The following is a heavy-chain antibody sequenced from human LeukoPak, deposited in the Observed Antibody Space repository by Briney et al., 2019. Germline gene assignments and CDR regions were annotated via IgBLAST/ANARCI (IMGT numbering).Heavy chain of an antibody. Sequence: SQTLSLTCTVSGGSISSGDYYWSWIRQPPGKGLEWIGYIYYSGSTYYNPSLKSRVTISVDTSKNQFSLKLSSVTAADTAVHYCGGGSFLDAFDIWGQGTMVTVSS. J-gene: IGHJ3*02. CDR2: IYYSGST. D-gene: IGHD2-15*01. CDR1: GGSISSGDYY. V-gene: IGHV4-30-4*01. CDR3: GGGSFLDAFDI.